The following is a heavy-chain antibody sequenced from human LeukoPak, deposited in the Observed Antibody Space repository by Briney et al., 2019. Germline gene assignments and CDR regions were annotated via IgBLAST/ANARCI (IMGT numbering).Heavy chain of an antibody. CDR1: GFTFSSYG. D-gene: IGHD5-18*01. V-gene: IGHV3-30*02. CDR3: AKAYSYGYDY. Sequence: GGSLRLSCVASGFTFSSYGMHWVRQAPGKGLEWVAFIRYDGSNKYYADSVKGRFTISRDNSKNTLSLQMSSLRPDDTAVYYCAKAYSYGYDYWGQGTLVTVSS. CDR2: IRYDGSNK. J-gene: IGHJ4*02.